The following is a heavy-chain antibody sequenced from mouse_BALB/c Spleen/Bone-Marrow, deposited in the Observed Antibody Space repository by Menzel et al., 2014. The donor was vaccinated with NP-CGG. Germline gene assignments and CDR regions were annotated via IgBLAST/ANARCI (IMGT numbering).Heavy chain of an antibody. CDR1: GYTFTSYW. J-gene: IGHJ2*01. D-gene: IGHD1-1*01. CDR3: ASGRGNRFSFDY. V-gene: IGHV1-7*01. Sequence: QVQLQQSGAELAKPGASVKMFCKASGYTFTSYWMHWVKQRPGQGLEWIGYINPSTGYTDYNQKFKDKATLTADKSSSTDYKKLSRLASEASAVDHLASGRGNRFSFDYWSQGTTLTVSS. CDR2: INPSTGYT.